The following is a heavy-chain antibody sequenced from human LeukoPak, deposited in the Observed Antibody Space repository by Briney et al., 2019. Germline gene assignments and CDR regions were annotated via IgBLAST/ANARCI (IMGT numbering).Heavy chain of an antibody. V-gene: IGHV3-33*01. D-gene: IGHD6-19*01. Sequence: GGSLRLSCAASGFTFSSYGMHWVRQAPGKGLEWVAVIWYDGSNKYYADSVKGRFTISRDNSKNTLYLQMNSLRAEDTAVYYCARDPDSSGWYAFDIWGQGTMVTVS. CDR2: IWYDGSNK. CDR3: ARDPDSSGWYAFDI. CDR1: GFTFSSYG. J-gene: IGHJ3*02.